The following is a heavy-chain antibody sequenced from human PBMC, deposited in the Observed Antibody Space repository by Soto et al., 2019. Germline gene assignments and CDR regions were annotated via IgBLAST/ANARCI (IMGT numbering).Heavy chain of an antibody. V-gene: IGHV1-58*01. CDR1: GFTFTSSA. D-gene: IGHD4-17*01. Sequence: SVKVSCKASGFTFTSSAVQWVRQARGQRLEWIGWIVVGSGNTNYAQKFQERVTITRDMSTSTAYTELSSLRSEDTAVYYCAAGDGDYIYYYGMDVWGQGTTVTV. CDR3: AAGDGDYIYYYGMDV. J-gene: IGHJ6*02. CDR2: IVVGSGNT.